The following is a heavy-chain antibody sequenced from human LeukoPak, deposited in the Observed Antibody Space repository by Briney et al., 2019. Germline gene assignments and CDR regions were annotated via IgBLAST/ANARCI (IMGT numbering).Heavy chain of an antibody. CDR3: ARDSICGGDCQGFWFDP. Sequence: ASVKVSCKASGYTFTSYYMHWVRQAPGQGLKWMGIINPSGGSTSYAQKFQGRVTMTRDTSTSTVYMELSSLRSEDTAVYYCARDSICGGDCQGFWFDPWGQGTLVTVSS. CDR2: INPSGGST. D-gene: IGHD2-21*02. V-gene: IGHV1-46*01. CDR1: GYTFTSYY. J-gene: IGHJ5*02.